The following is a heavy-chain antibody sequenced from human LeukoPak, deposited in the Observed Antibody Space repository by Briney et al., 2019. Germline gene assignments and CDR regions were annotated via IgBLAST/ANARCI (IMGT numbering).Heavy chain of an antibody. CDR1: GFTFSSYA. D-gene: IGHD1-7*01. J-gene: IGHJ3*02. Sequence: GGSLRLSCAASGFTFSSYAMHWVRQAPGKGLEGVAVISYDGSNKYYADSVKGRFTISRDNSKNTLYLQMNSLRAEDTAVYYCARGDGTHHRDAFDIWGQGTMVTVSS. V-gene: IGHV3-30*04. CDR3: ARGDGTHHRDAFDI. CDR2: ISYDGSNK.